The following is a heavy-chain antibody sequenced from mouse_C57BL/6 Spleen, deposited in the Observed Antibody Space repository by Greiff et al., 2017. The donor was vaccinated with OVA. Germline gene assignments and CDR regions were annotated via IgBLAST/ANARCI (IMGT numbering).Heavy chain of an antibody. CDR1: GYAFSSSW. CDR3: AVYVGWFAY. J-gene: IGHJ3*01. Sequence: VQLQQSGPELVKPGASVKISCKASGYAFSSSWMNWVKQRPGKGLEWIGRIYPGDGDTNYNGKFKGKATLTADKSSSTAYMQLSSLTSEDSAVYFCAVYVGWFAYWGQGTLVTVSA. D-gene: IGHD1-1*01. CDR2: IYPGDGDT. V-gene: IGHV1-82*01.